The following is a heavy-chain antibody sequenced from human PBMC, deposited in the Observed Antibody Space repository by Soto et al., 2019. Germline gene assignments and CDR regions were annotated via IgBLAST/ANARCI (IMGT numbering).Heavy chain of an antibody. CDR3: AAQPAGYCRGGSCYTPGDY. CDR1: GGTFSSYA. D-gene: IGHD2-15*01. V-gene: IGHV1-69*01. J-gene: IGHJ4*02. Sequence: QVQLVQSGAEVKKPGSSVKVSCKASGGTFSSYAISWVRQAPGQGLEWMGGIIPIFGTANYAQKFQGRVTITADEATSTAYMELSSLRSEDTAVYYCAAQPAGYCRGGSCYTPGDYWGQGTLVTVSS. CDR2: IIPIFGTA.